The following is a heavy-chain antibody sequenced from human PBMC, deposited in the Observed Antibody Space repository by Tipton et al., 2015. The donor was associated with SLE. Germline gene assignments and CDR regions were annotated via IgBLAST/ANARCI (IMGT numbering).Heavy chain of an antibody. CDR3: ARDRLGVVVPLDY. J-gene: IGHJ4*02. Sequence: QSGPEVKNPGASMRISCKASGYTFTTYYIHWVRQAPGQGLEWMGIINPSVGSTSYAQNFQGRVTMTSDTSTSTVYMELSSLRSEDSAVYYCARDRLGVVVPLDYWGQGTLVTVSS. V-gene: IGHV1-46*01. D-gene: IGHD2-21*01. CDR2: INPSVGST. CDR1: GYTFTTYY.